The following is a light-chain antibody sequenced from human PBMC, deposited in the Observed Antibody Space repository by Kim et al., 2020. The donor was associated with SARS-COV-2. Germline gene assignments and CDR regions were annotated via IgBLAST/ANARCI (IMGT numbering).Light chain of an antibody. V-gene: IGKV3-15*01. CDR1: QSVGAN. J-gene: IGKJ4*01. Sequence: SVSPGERATLSCRASQSVGANLAWYQQKPGLTPRLLIYRASTRATGIPARFSGSGSETEFNLTISSLQSEDFAVYYCQHYHSWPLAFGGGTKVEI. CDR2: RAS. CDR3: QHYHSWPLA.